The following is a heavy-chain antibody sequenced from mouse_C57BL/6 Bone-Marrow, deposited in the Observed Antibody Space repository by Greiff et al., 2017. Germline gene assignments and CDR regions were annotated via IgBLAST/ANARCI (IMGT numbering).Heavy chain of an antibody. CDR2: IWGGGIT. D-gene: IGHD1-1*01. CDR1: GFSLTSYG. CDR3: AKHGGREGTTVKNWYFDV. J-gene: IGHJ1*03. Sequence: QVQLKESGPGLVAPSQSLSITCTVSGFSLTSYGVDWVRQPPGKGLEWLGVIWGGGITNYNSALMSRLSISKDNSKSQVFVKMNSLQTDDTAMYYCAKHGGREGTTVKNWYFDVWGTGTTVTGSS. V-gene: IGHV2-9*01.